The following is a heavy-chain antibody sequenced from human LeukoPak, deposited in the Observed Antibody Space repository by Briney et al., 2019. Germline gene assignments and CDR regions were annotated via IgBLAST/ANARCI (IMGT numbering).Heavy chain of an antibody. D-gene: IGHD2-15*01. V-gene: IGHV4-31*03. CDR1: GGSISSGGDY. CDR3: ARESIVDDYYYYMDV. CDR2: IFYSGST. Sequence: ASETLSLTCTVSGGSISSGGDYWNWIRQHPGKGLEWIGYIFYSGSTYYNPSLKSRLTISVDTSKNQFSLKLSSVTAADTAVYYCARESIVDDYYYYMDVWGKGTTVTVSS. J-gene: IGHJ6*03.